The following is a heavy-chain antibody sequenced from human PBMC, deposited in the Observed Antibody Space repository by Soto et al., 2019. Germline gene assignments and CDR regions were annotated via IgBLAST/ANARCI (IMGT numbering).Heavy chain of an antibody. CDR2: IYSSGNT. CDR1: GGTISGYY. Sequence: SETLSLTCSVSGGTISGYYWTWIRQPAGRGLEWIGRIYSSGNTKYNPSLQSRVTMSLDTSNNQFSLRLTSVTAADTAVYYCARGQRFSDWFDPWGQGTLVTVSS. J-gene: IGHJ5*02. V-gene: IGHV4-4*07. CDR3: ARGQRFSDWFDP. D-gene: IGHD3-3*01.